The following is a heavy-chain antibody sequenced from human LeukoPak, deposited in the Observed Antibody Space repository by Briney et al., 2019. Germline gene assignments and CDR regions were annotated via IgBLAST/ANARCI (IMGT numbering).Heavy chain of an antibody. V-gene: IGHV3-49*04. Sequence: GGSLRLSCTASGFTFGDYAMSWVRQAPGKGLEWVGFIRSKAYGGTTEYAASVKGRFTISRDDSKSIAYLQMNSLKTEDTAVYYCTREGILTGSYYRSGFFDYWGQGTLVTVSS. D-gene: IGHD3-9*01. CDR2: IRSKAYGGTT. CDR3: TREGILTGSYYRSGFFDY. J-gene: IGHJ4*02. CDR1: GFTFGDYA.